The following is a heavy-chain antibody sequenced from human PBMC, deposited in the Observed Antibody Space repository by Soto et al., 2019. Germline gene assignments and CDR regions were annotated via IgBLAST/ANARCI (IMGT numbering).Heavy chain of an antibody. Sequence: SETLSLTCTVSGGSISSYYWSWIRQPPGKGLEWIGYIYYSGSTNYNPSLKSRVTISVDTSKNQFSLKLSSVTAADTAVYYCAREGFPGPEEMGYRYFDYWGQGTLVTVSS. J-gene: IGHJ4*02. CDR2: IYYSGST. V-gene: IGHV4-59*01. CDR3: AREGFPGPEEMGYRYFDY. CDR1: GGSISSYY. D-gene: IGHD2-2*02.